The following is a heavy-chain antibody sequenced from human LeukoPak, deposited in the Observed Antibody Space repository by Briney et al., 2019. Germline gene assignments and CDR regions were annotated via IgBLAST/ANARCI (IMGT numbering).Heavy chain of an antibody. CDR2: IRFHRSNK. V-gene: IGHV3-30*02. CDR1: GFTFSSYG. Sequence: PGGSLRLSCAASGFTFSSYGVHWVRQAPGKGLEWVAFIRFHRSNKYYADSVKGRFTISRHNSENTLYLEMNSLRVEDTAVYYCAKDGHDYLDYWGQGTLVTVSS. J-gene: IGHJ4*02. CDR3: AKDGHDYLDY.